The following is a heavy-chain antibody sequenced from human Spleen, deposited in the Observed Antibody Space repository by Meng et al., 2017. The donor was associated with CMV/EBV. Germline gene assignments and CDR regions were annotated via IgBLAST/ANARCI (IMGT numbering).Heavy chain of an antibody. J-gene: IGHJ5*02. CDR2: ISYDGSNK. V-gene: IGHV3-30*04. Sequence: GGSLRLSCAASGFTFSSYAMHWVRQAPGKGLEWVAVISYDGSNKYYADSVKGRFTISRDNSKNTLYLQMNSLRADDTAVYYCARGMGRRNYDFWSGYYTGSGWFDPWGQGTLVTVSS. D-gene: IGHD3-3*01. CDR1: GFTFSSYA. CDR3: ARGMGRRNYDFWSGYYTGSGWFDP.